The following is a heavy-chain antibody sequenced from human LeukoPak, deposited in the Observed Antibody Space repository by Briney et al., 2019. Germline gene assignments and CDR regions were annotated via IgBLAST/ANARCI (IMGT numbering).Heavy chain of an antibody. CDR1: GFTFSSYA. CDR2: ISYDGSNK. J-gene: IGHJ6*02. Sequence: GRSLRLSCAASGFTFSSYAMHWVRQAPGKGLEWVAVISYDGSNKYYADSVKGRFTISRDNSKNTLYLQMNSLRAEDTAVYYCARDGSYSYYYYGMDVWGQGTTVTVSS. CDR3: ARDGSYSYYYYGMDV. V-gene: IGHV3-30-3*01. D-gene: IGHD1-26*01.